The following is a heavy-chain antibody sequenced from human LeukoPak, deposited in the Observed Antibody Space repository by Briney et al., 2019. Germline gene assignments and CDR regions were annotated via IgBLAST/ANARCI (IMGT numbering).Heavy chain of an antibody. J-gene: IGHJ2*01. Sequence: GGSLRLSCGASGFTFTSYAMSWIRQAPGKGLEWVSAISGGAENTYYGDSVKGRFTISRDNSKNTLYLQMNSLRAEDTATYYCAKPRAMTTGVGRYFDLWGRGTLVTVSS. D-gene: IGHD1-1*01. CDR1: GFTFTSYA. CDR3: AKPRAMTTGVGRYFDL. V-gene: IGHV3-23*01. CDR2: ISGGAENT.